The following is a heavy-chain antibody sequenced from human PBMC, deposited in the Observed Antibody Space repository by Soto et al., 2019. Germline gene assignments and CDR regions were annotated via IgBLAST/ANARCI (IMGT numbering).Heavy chain of an antibody. CDR3: ARDRITGTTHAFEI. CDR2: IYHNGRT. J-gene: IGHJ3*02. D-gene: IGHD1-7*01. Sequence: PSETLSLTCAVSSGSIRNTNWWTWVRQPPGKGLEWIGEIYHNGRTNYSPSLKSRVTISVDESKNQFSLNLNSVTAADTAIYYCARDRITGTTHAFEIGGHGTLVT. CDR1: SGSIRNTNW. V-gene: IGHV4-4*02.